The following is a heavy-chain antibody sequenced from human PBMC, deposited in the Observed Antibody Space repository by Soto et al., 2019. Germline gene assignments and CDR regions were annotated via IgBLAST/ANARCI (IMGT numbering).Heavy chain of an antibody. Sequence: SETLSLTCTVSGGSISSYYWSWIRQPPGKGLEWIGYMYYSGSANYNPFLKSRVTISVDTSKNQFSLRLSSVTAADTAVYYCARDRGALYYHDSSGYRRTWFDPWGQGTLVTVSS. CDR1: GGSISSYY. CDR3: ARDRGALYYHDSSGYRRTWFDP. J-gene: IGHJ5*02. D-gene: IGHD3-22*01. V-gene: IGHV4-59*01. CDR2: MYYSGSA.